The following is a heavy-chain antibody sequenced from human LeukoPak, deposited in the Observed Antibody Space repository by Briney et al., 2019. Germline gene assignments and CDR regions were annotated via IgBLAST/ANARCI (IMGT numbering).Heavy chain of an antibody. J-gene: IGHJ4*02. Sequence: ASVKVSCKASGYTXTSYGISGVRQAPGQGLEWMGWISAYNGNTNYAQKLQGRVTMTTDTSTSTAYMELRSLRSDDTAVYYCARGPYCSGGSCYITPFDYWGQGTLVTVSS. CDR2: ISAYNGNT. CDR3: ARGPYCSGGSCYITPFDY. CDR1: GYTXTSYG. V-gene: IGHV1-18*01. D-gene: IGHD2-15*01.